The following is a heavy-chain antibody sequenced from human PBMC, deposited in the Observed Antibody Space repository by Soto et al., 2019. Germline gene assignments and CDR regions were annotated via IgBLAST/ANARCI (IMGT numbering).Heavy chain of an antibody. V-gene: IGHV3-66*01. Sequence: GGSLRLSCAASGFTVSSNYMSWVRQAPGKGLEWVSVIYSGGSTYYADSVKGRFTISRDNSKNTLYLQMNSLRAADTAVYYCAAPGHYYGSGNYGMDVWGQGTTVTVSS. D-gene: IGHD3-10*01. CDR1: GFTVSSNY. CDR3: AAPGHYYGSGNYGMDV. J-gene: IGHJ6*02. CDR2: IYSGGST.